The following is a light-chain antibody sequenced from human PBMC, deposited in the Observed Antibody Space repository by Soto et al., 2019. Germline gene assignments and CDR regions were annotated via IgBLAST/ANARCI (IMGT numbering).Light chain of an antibody. J-gene: IGLJ1*01. Sequence: SVLTQPRSVSGSTGQTVTISCTETNSDVGTFYFVSSYQQYPDKGPKLIIYDVTERPSGVPDRFSGSNSGNTASLTIPGLQAEDEADYYGCSYAGSYTSVFGCGT. CDR2: DVT. V-gene: IGLV2-11*01. CDR1: NSDVGTFYF. CDR3: CSYAGSYTSV.